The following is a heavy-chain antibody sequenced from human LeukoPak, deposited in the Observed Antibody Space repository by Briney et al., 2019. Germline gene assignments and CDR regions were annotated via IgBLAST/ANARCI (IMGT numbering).Heavy chain of an antibody. CDR3: ARLPGPGSFDY. D-gene: IGHD3-10*01. CDR1: GGSISSSSYY. J-gene: IGHJ4*02. Sequence: SETLSLTCTVSGGSISSSSYYWGWIRQPPGRGLEWIGSIYYSGSTYYNPSLKSRVTISVDTSKNQFSLKLSSVTAADTAVYYCARLPGPGSFDYWGQGTLVTVSS. V-gene: IGHV4-39*07. CDR2: IYYSGST.